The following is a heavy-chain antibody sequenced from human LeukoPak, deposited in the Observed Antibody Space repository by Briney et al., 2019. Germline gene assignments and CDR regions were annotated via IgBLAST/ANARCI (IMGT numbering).Heavy chain of an antibody. J-gene: IGHJ4*02. D-gene: IGHD6-6*01. Sequence: SETLSLTCTASGGSISSGGYYWSWIRQHPGKGLEWIGYIYYSGSTYYNPSLKSRVTISVDTSKNQFSLKLSSVTAADTAVYYCARVREEYSSSPLDYWGQGTLVTVSS. CDR3: ARVREEYSSSPLDY. CDR2: IYYSGST. V-gene: IGHV4-31*03. CDR1: GGSISSGGYY.